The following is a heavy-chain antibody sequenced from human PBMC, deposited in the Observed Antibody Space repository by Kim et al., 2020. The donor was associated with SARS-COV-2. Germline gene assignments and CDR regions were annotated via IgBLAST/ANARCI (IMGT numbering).Heavy chain of an antibody. CDR2: FDPEDGET. J-gene: IGHJ3*02. CDR3: ATAHYDILTGYYNRGAFGAFDI. Sequence: ASVKVSCKVSGYTLTELSMHWVRQAPGKGLEWMGGFDPEDGETIYAQKFQGRVTMTEDTSTDTAYMELSSLRSEDTAVYYCATAHYDILTGYYNRGAFGAFDIWGQGTMVTVSS. CDR1: GYTLTELS. V-gene: IGHV1-24*01. D-gene: IGHD3-9*01.